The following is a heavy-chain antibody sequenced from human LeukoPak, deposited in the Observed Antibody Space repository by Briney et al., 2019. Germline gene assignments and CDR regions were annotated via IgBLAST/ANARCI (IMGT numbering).Heavy chain of an antibody. Sequence: ASVKVSCKASGYTFTSYDIHWVRQATGQGLEWMGRMNPNRGDTDYAQKFQGRVTMTRDTSASTAYMEVSSLRSEDTAVYYCARDRWVTTVNFDYWGQGTLVTVSS. CDR2: MNPNRGDT. CDR3: ARDRWVTTVNFDY. D-gene: IGHD4-17*01. V-gene: IGHV1-8*01. CDR1: GYTFTSYD. J-gene: IGHJ4*02.